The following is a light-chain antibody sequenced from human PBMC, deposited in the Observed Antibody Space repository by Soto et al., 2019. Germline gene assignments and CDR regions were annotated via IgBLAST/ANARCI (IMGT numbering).Light chain of an antibody. CDR3: GSWDSSLSAYV. V-gene: IGLV1-51*01. CDR1: GSNIGNNF. J-gene: IGLJ1*01. Sequence: QSVLTQPPSVSAAPGQRVTISCFGSGSNIGNNFVSWYQQFPGTSPKLLIYDNNKRPSGIPGRFSGSKSGTSATLDITGLQTGDEADYYCGSWDSSLSAYVFGTGTKVTVL. CDR2: DNN.